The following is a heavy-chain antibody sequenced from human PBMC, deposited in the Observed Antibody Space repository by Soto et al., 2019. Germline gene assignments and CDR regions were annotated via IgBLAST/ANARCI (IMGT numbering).Heavy chain of an antibody. Sequence: QVQLQQWGAGLLKPSETLSLTCAVYGGSFSGYYWSWIRQPPGKGLEWIGEINHSGSTNYNPSLKSRVTISVDTSKNQFSLKLSSVTAADTAVYYCASVPGVQSTRYHYFDYWGQGTLVTVSS. D-gene: IGHD3-10*01. CDR3: ASVPGVQSTRYHYFDY. V-gene: IGHV4-34*01. J-gene: IGHJ4*02. CDR2: INHSGST. CDR1: GGSFSGYY.